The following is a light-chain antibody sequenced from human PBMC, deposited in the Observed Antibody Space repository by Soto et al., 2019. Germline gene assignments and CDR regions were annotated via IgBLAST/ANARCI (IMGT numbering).Light chain of an antibody. CDR1: QSVSSN. CDR3: QQYNNWPVYT. V-gene: IGKV3-15*01. J-gene: IGKJ2*01. Sequence: EIVMTQSPATLSVSPGERATLSCRASQSVSSNLAWYQQKPGQAPRLLIYGASTRATGIPARFSGSGSGTEFTLTISSLDSEDFAVYYCQQYNNWPVYTFGQGTKLEIK. CDR2: GAS.